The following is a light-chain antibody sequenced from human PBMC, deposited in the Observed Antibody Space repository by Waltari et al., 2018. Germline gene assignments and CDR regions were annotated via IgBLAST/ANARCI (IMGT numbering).Light chain of an antibody. CDR2: AAS. J-gene: IGKJ2*01. Sequence: DIQMTQSPSSLSASVGDRLTISCRASQDISKSLSWFQQRPGKAPKLLITAASTLQSGVPSRFSGSGSGTDFTLTITNLQSEDFAVYYCQQYNNWPMYTFGQGTKLEIK. CDR1: QDISKS. CDR3: QQYNNWPMYT. V-gene: IGKV1-39*01.